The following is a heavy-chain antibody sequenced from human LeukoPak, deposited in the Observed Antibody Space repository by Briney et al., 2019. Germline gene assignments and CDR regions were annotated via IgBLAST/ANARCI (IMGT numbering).Heavy chain of an antibody. CDR1: GFTFSSYS. CDR3: ARDPNSGYSYSDY. V-gene: IGHV3-7*01. CDR2: ISQEGSEN. D-gene: IGHD5-18*01. Sequence: GGSLRLSCAASGFTFSSYSFNWVRQAPGKGLEGVAKISQEGSENHYVDSVKGRFTISRDNAKNYLYLQMNSLRAEDTAVYYCARDPNSGYSYSDYWGQGTLVTGSS. J-gene: IGHJ4*02.